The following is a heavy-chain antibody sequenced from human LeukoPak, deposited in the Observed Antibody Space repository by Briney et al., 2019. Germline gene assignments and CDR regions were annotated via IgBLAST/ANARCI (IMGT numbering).Heavy chain of an antibody. CDR3: ARGGAPEY. Sequence: KPSETLSLTCTASGGSSTNYYWSWIRQPAGKGLEWIGRIHSSGGTNYNPSLKSRVTMSVDTSTNLVSLKLRSVTAADTAVYYCARGGAPEYWGQGTLVTVYS. CDR1: GGSSTNYY. J-gene: IGHJ4*02. V-gene: IGHV4-4*07. CDR2: IHSSGGT.